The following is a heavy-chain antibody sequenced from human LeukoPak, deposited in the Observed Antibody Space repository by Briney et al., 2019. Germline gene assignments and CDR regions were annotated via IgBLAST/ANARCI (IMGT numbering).Heavy chain of an antibody. CDR2: ISYDGSNK. CDR1: GFTFSSYA. V-gene: IGHV3-30-3*01. CDR3: ARDADLVADPPLYYFDY. J-gene: IGHJ4*02. Sequence: GRSLRLSCAASGFTFSSYAMHWVRQAPGKGLEWVAVISYDGSNKYYADSVKGRFTISRDNSKNTLYLQMNSLRAEDTAVYYCARDADLVADPPLYYFDYWGQGTLVTVSS.